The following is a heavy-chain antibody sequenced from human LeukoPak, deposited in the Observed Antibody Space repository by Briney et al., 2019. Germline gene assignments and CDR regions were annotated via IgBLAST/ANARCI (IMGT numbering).Heavy chain of an antibody. V-gene: IGHV3-30*02. J-gene: IGHJ4*02. Sequence: GGSLRPSCAASGFTFSSYGMHWVRQAPGKGLEWVAFIRYDGSNKYYADSVKGRFTISRDNSKNTLYLQMNSLRAEDTAVYYCAKGPLYYDILTGYPYYFDYWGQGTLVTVSS. D-gene: IGHD3-9*01. CDR1: GFTFSSYG. CDR2: IRYDGSNK. CDR3: AKGPLYYDILTGYPYYFDY.